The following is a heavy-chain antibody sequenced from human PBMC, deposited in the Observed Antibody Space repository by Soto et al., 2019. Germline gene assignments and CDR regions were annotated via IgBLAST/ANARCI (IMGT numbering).Heavy chain of an antibody. D-gene: IGHD2-15*01. V-gene: IGHV3-74*01. CDR3: ARDQGYCSGGSCYVAGY. CDR2: INSDGSST. Sequence: EVQLVESGGGLVQPGGSLRLSCAASGFTFSNYWMHWVRQVPGKGLVWVSRINSDGSSTGYADSVMGRFTISRDNAKNTVYLQMNSLRAEDTAVYYCARDQGYCSGGSCYVAGYWGQGTLVTASS. J-gene: IGHJ4*02. CDR1: GFTFSNYW.